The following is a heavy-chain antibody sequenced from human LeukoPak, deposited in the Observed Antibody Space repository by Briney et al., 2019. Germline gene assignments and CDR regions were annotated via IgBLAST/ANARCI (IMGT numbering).Heavy chain of an antibody. CDR1: GFTFSSYA. Sequence: SGGSLRLPCAASGFTFSSYAMSWVRQAPGKGLEWVSAISGSGGSTSYADSVKGRFTISRDNSKNTLYLQMNSLRAEDTAVYYCAKDTAYYYGSGSFYFDYWGQGTLVTVSS. V-gene: IGHV3-23*01. CDR2: ISGSGGST. D-gene: IGHD3-10*01. J-gene: IGHJ4*02. CDR3: AKDTAYYYGSGSFYFDY.